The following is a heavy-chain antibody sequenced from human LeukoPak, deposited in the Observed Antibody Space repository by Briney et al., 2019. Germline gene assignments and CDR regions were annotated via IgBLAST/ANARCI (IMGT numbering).Heavy chain of an antibody. CDR1: GGSFSGYY. CDR2: INHSGST. Sequence: SETLSLTCAVYGGSFSGYYWSWIRQPPGKGLEWIGEINHSGSTNYNPSLKSRVTISVDTSKNQFSLKLSSVTAADTAVYYCARVGAAAAGTLDYWGQGTLVTVSS. CDR3: ARVGAAAAGTLDY. D-gene: IGHD6-13*01. V-gene: IGHV4-34*01. J-gene: IGHJ4*02.